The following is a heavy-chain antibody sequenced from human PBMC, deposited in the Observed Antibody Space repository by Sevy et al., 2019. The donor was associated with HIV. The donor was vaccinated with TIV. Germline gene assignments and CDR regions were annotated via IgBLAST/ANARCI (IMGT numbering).Heavy chain of an antibody. CDR1: GFPFSTYA. CDR3: ARDLRSNYNTYFAP. D-gene: IGHD4-4*01. V-gene: IGHV3-30-3*01. Sequence: GGSLRLSCAASGFPFSTYALHWVRQAPGKGLGWMAVISYDGSNKYYAASLKGRFTISRDSSKNTLYLQMNSLTTEDTAVYYCARDLRSNYNTYFAPGGKGTRVPFSS. J-gene: IGHJ5*02. CDR2: ISYDGSNK.